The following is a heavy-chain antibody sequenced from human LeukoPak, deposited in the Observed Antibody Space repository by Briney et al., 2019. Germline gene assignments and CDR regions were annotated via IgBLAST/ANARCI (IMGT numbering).Heavy chain of an antibody. J-gene: IGHJ4*02. V-gene: IGHV4-34*01. D-gene: IGHD6-19*01. CDR3: ARGDTIAVDY. CDR1: GGSFSDYC. CDR2: INHSGST. Sequence: PSETLSLTCGVYGGSFSDYCWSWIRQPPGKGLEWIGEINHSGSTNYNPSLKSRVTISVDTSKNRFSLKLTSVTAADTAVYYCARGDTIAVDYWGQGTLVTVSS.